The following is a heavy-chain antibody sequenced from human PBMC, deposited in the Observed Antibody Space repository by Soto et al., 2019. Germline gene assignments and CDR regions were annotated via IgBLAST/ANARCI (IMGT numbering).Heavy chain of an antibody. V-gene: IGHV4-59*01. CDR3: ARGPYYCSSTTCSYNWFDP. J-gene: IGHJ5*02. CDR1: GGSISNYY. CDR2: IYHSGNT. D-gene: IGHD2-2*01. Sequence: PSETLSLTCTVSGGSISNYYWNWIRQPPGKGLEWIGNIYHSGNTNYNPSLKSRVTISVDTSKNQFSLKLSSVTAADAAVYYCARGPYYCSSTTCSYNWFDPWGRGTLVTVSS.